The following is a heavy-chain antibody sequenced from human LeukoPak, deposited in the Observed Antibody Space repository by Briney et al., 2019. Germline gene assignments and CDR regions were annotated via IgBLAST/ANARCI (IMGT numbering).Heavy chain of an antibody. J-gene: IGHJ3*02. V-gene: IGHV3-7*04. D-gene: IGHD5-18*01. Sequence: GGSLRLSCAASVTFSNAWMNWVRQAPGKGLEWVANIKQDGSEKYYLDSVKGRFIISKDNAKNSLYLQMNSLRVDDTAVYYCARGRGFSHGWPVDTFDIWGQGTMVTVSS. CDR2: IKQDGSEK. CDR3: ARGRGFSHGWPVDTFDI. CDR1: VTFSNAW.